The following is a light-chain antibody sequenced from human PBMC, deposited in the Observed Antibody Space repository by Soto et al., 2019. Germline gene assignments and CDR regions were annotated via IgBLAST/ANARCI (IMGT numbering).Light chain of an antibody. J-gene: IGLJ2*01. CDR3: SSYTSISTHVV. Sequence: QSALTQPASVSGSPGQSITISCTGTSSDVGGYNYVSWYQQHPGKAPKLMFYEVSNRPSGVSNRFSGSKSGNTASLTISGLQAEDEADYYCSSYTSISTHVVFGGGTKLTVL. CDR2: EVS. V-gene: IGLV2-14*01. CDR1: SSDVGGYNY.